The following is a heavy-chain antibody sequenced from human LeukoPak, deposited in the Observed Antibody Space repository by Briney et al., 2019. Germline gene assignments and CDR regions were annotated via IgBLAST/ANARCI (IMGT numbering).Heavy chain of an antibody. CDR3: ARALRGAFDI. CDR1: GGSISTNNW. V-gene: IGHV4-4*02. Sequence: SETLSLTCTVSGGSISTNNWWTWVRQPPGKGLEWIGEIYHTGNTNYNPSLKSRLTMSVDKSKNQFALRLYSVTAADTAVYYCARALRGAFDIWGQGTMVTVSS. J-gene: IGHJ3*02. CDR2: IYHTGNT. D-gene: IGHD3-10*01.